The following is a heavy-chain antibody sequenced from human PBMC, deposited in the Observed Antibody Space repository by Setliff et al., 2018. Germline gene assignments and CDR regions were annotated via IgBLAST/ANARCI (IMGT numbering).Heavy chain of an antibody. J-gene: IGHJ4*02. D-gene: IGHD1-20*01. Sequence: GSLRLSCAASGFTFSNYAMSWVRQAPGKGLEWVSVTSGSGGRTNYADSVKGRFTISRDNSRNTVYLQMNSLRAEDTAVYYCAKDSGAWINWFDYWGQGTLVTV. CDR1: GFTFSNYA. V-gene: IGHV3-23*01. CDR2: TSGSGGRT. CDR3: AKDSGAWINWFDY.